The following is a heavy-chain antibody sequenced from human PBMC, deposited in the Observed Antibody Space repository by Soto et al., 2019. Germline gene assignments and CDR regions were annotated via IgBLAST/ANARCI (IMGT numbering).Heavy chain of an antibody. CDR1: GFTFSSYD. V-gene: IGHV3-13*01. D-gene: IGHD1-26*01. J-gene: IGHJ6*03. CDR3: ARGGRSGSYYGMGYMDV. CDR2: IGISGDT. Sequence: GGSLRLSCAASGFTFSSYDMHWVRQGTGKGLEWVSAIGISGDTYFPDSVKGRFTISRENAKNSLYLQMNSLRAGDTAVYYCARGGRSGSYYGMGYMDVWGKGTTVTVSS.